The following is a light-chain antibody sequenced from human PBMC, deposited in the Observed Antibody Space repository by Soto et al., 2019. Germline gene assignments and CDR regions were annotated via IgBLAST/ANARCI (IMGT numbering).Light chain of an antibody. J-gene: IGKJ4*01. CDR2: GAS. CDR3: QQYKNWPPVT. CDR1: QSVNTN. Sequence: ETVMTQSPATLSVSVGERATLSCRASQSVNTNLAWYQQKPGQAPRLLIYGASIRATGVTARFSGSGSGTDLTLTISSLQPEDFAVYFCQQYKNWPPVTFGGGTKVEIK. V-gene: IGKV3-15*01.